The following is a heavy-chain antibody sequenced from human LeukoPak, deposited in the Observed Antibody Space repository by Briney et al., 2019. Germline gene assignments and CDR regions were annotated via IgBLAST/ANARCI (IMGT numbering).Heavy chain of an antibody. CDR3: ARRCSGGSCYLNWSDP. CDR2: IIPIFGTA. D-gene: IGHD2-15*01. J-gene: IGHJ5*02. CDR1: GGTFSSYA. Sequence: SVKVSCKASGGTFSSYAISWVRQAPGQGLEWMGGIIPIFGTANYAQKFQGRVTITADESTSTAYMELSSLRSEDTAVYYCARRCSGGSCYLNWSDPWGQGTLVTVSS. V-gene: IGHV1-69*13.